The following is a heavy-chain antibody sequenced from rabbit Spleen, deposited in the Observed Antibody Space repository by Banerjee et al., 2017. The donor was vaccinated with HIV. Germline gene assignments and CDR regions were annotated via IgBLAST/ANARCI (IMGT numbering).Heavy chain of an antibody. CDR1: GFSFSNKAV. Sequence: QQQLVESGGGLVKPEESLTLTCTASGFSFSNKAVMCWVRQAPGKGLEWIGCIYGGSGSTDYASWAKGRFTISKTSSTTVTLQMTGLTAADTATYFCARAGYAGFGYANFRDYYGMDLWGQGTLVTVS. J-gene: IGHJ6*01. D-gene: IGHD6-1*01. CDR3: ARAGYAGFGYANFRDYYGMDL. CDR2: IYGGSGST. V-gene: IGHV1S45*01.